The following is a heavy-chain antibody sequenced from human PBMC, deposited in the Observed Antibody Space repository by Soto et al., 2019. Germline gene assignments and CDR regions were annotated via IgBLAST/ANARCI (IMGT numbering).Heavy chain of an antibody. V-gene: IGHV3-33*01. CDR1: GFTFTNYG. D-gene: IGHD1-20*01. CDR3: ARDSIRVPADFDY. Sequence: LRLSCAASGFTFTNYGFHWVRQAPGKGLEWVAAIWSDGNNRYNGGAVEGRFTISKDNSKNMLYLQMNDLRVEDTALYYCARDSIRVPADFDYWGQGTLVTVSS. J-gene: IGHJ4*02. CDR2: IWSDGNNR.